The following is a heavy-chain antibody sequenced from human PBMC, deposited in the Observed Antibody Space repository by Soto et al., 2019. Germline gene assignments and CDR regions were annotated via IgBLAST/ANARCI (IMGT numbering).Heavy chain of an antibody. CDR3: AKGSDTSRPYYFDY. J-gene: IGHJ4*02. Sequence: GGSLRLSCAASGFTFSSYGMHWVRQAPGKGLEWVAVISYDGSNKYYADSVKGRFTISRDNSKNTLYLQMNTLGADDTALYYCAKGSDTSRPYYFDYWGQGTLVTVSS. D-gene: IGHD2-2*01. CDR2: ISYDGSNK. CDR1: GFTFSSYG. V-gene: IGHV3-30*18.